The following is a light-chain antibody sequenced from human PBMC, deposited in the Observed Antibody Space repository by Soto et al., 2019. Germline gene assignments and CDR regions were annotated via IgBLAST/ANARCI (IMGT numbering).Light chain of an antibody. CDR2: DAY. Sequence: EVELTQSPVTLSLSQGERATLSCRASQSFRGLLAWYQQKPGQAPRLLIYDAYNRATGIPPRFSGSGSGTDFTLTISSLEPEDSAVYYCQQRHMWPITFGQGTRLEIK. CDR3: QQRHMWPIT. V-gene: IGKV3-11*01. CDR1: QSFRGL. J-gene: IGKJ5*01.